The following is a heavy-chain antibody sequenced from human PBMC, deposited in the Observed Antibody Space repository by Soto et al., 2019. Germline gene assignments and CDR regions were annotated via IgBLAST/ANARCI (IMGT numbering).Heavy chain of an antibody. CDR2: IYHSGST. V-gene: IGHV4-4*02. CDR1: SGSISSSNW. Sequence: SETLSLTCAVSSGSISSSNWWSWVRQPPGKGLEWIGEIYHSGSTNYNPSLKSRVTISVDKSKNQFSLKLSSVTAADTAVYYCARAVTTTVTTFYYYYYMDVWGKGTTVTVSS. D-gene: IGHD4-4*01. CDR3: ARAVTTTVTTFYYYYYMDV. J-gene: IGHJ6*03.